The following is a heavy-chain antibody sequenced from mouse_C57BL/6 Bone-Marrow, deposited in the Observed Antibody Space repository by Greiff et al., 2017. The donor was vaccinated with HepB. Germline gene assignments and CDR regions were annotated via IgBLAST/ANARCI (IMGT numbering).Heavy chain of an antibody. CDR2: ISYDGSN. J-gene: IGHJ4*01. CDR3: ARDVGGDAMDY. V-gene: IGHV3-6*01. Sequence: EVKLEESGPGLVKPSQSLSLTCSVTGYSITSGYYWNWIRQFPGNKLEWMGYISYDGSNNYNPSLKNRISITRDTSKNQFFLKLNSVTTEDTATYYCARDVGGDAMDYWGQGTSVTVSS. CDR1: GYSITSGYY.